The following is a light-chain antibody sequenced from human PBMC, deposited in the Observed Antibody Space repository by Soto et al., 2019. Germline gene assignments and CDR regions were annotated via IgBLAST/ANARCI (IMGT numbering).Light chain of an antibody. CDR1: NSDIGAFDY. CDR2: AVS. Sequence: QSVLTQPASVSGSPGQSITLSCTGTNSDIGAFDYVAWYQQHPGRAPKLIIFAVSNRPSGVSNRFSGSKSANTASLTISGLQAEDEAHYYYTSWATSSILLFGGGTKLTVL. J-gene: IGLJ2*01. CDR3: TSWATSSILL. V-gene: IGLV2-14*03.